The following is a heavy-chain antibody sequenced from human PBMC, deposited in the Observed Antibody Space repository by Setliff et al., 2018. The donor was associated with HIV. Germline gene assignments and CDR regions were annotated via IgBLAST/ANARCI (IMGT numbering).Heavy chain of an antibody. J-gene: IGHJ4*02. CDR1: GGFISSYY. V-gene: IGHV4-59*12. CDR2: VYYTGST. D-gene: IGHD3-22*01. Sequence: PSETLSLTCSISGGFISSYYWTWIRQAPEKGLEWIGHVYYTGSTNYNPSVKSRVTISVDTSKNQFSLKLSSVTAADTAVYYCARGRRRLNYYDSSGYYPGLFYWGQGTLVTVSS. CDR3: ARGRRRLNYYDSSGYYPGLFY.